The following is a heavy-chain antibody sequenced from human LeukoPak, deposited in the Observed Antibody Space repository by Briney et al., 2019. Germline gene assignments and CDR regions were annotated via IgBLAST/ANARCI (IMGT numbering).Heavy chain of an antibody. CDR2: IYYSGSS. CDR1: GGSISSYY. J-gene: IGHJ4*02. D-gene: IGHD3-9*01. Sequence: PSETQSLTCTVSGGSISSYYWSWIRQPPGKGLEWIGYIYYSGSSNYNPSLKSRVTISVDTSKNQFSLKLSSVTAADTAVYYCARGGWDYDILTGYYRRYFDYWGQGTLVTVSS. V-gene: IGHV4-59*01. CDR3: ARGGWDYDILTGYYRRYFDY.